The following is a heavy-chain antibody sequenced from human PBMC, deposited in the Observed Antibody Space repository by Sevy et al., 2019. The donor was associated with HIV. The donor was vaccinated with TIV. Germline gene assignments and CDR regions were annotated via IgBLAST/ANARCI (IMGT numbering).Heavy chain of an antibody. CDR1: GFTFSSYA. Sequence: GGSLRLSCAASGFTFSSYAMHWVRQAPGKGLEWVAVISYDGSNKYYADSVKGRFTISRDNSKNTLYLQMNSLRAEDTAVYYCARSHRRYCSGGSCYSAGAPQPHYYYYGMDVWGQGTTVTVSS. CDR2: ISYDGSNK. D-gene: IGHD2-15*01. CDR3: ARSHRRYCSGGSCYSAGAPQPHYYYYGMDV. V-gene: IGHV3-30-3*01. J-gene: IGHJ6*02.